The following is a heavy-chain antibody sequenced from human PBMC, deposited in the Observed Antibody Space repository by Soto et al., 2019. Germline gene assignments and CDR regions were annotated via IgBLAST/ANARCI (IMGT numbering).Heavy chain of an antibody. J-gene: IGHJ3*01. CDR1: GFTFSNYA. D-gene: IGHD3-22*01. Sequence: GSLRLSCAASGFTFSNYAMNWARQAPGKGLEWVSTISAGGDATFYADSVKGRFTISRDNSKDTLYLQMNSLRADDTAVYYCAKDTGSDYYYYSSGYYSAFDVWGQGTMVTVSS. CDR3: AKDTGSDYYYYSSGYYSAFDV. V-gene: IGHV3-23*01. CDR2: ISAGGDAT.